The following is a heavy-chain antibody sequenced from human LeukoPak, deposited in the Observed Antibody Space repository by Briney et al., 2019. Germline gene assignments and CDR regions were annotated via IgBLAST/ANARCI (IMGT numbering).Heavy chain of an antibody. CDR3: ARGGRYYYGSRPYYYMDV. D-gene: IGHD3-10*01. CDR1: GGSFSGYY. V-gene: IGHV4-34*01. J-gene: IGHJ6*03. CDR2: INHSGST. Sequence: SETLSLTCAVYGGSFSGYYWSWIRQPPGKGLEWIGEINHSGSTNYNPSLKSRVTISVDTSKNQFSLKLSSVTAADTAVYYCARGGRYYYGSRPYYYMDVWGKGTTVTISS.